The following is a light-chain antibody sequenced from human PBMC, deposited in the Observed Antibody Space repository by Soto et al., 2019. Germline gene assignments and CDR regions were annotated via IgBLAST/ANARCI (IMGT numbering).Light chain of an antibody. CDR1: GSDVRTYNL. CDR3: CSYAVDKTYV. V-gene: IGLV2-23*01. Sequence: QSALTQPASVSGSPGQSITISCTVTGSDVRTYNLVSWYQQHPGKVPKLIIYEASKRPSGVSNRFSGSQPGNTASLTVYGLQAEDEADYYCCSYAVDKTYVFGSGTKVTVL. CDR2: EAS. J-gene: IGLJ1*01.